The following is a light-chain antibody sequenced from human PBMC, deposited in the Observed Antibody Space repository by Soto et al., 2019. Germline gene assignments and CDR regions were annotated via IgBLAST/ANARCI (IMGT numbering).Light chain of an antibody. Sequence: EIVMTQSPATLSVSPGERATLSCRASQSVSSNLAWYQQEPGQAPWLLIYGASTRATGIPARFSGSGSGTEFTLTISSLQSEDFAVYYCQQYNNWPPLTFGGGTKVEIK. CDR3: QQYNNWPPLT. J-gene: IGKJ4*01. V-gene: IGKV3-15*01. CDR1: QSVSSN. CDR2: GAS.